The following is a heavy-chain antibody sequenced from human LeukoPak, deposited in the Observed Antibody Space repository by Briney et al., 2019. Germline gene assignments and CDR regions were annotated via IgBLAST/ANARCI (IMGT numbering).Heavy chain of an antibody. CDR1: GGSISSGGYY. CDR3: ARGRNYDSSGYNEDY. V-gene: IGHV4-31*03. Sequence: SSETLSLTCTVSGGSISSGGYYWSWIRQRPGKGLEWIGYIYYSGSTYYNPSLKSRVTISVDTSKNQFSLKLSSVTAADTAVYYCARGRNYDSSGYNEDYWGQGTLVTVSS. J-gene: IGHJ4*02. D-gene: IGHD3-22*01. CDR2: IYYSGST.